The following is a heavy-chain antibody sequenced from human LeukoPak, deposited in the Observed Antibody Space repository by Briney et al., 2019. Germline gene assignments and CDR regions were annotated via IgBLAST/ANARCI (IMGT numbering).Heavy chain of an antibody. CDR3: ARVLLWFGELSDYYYGMDV. D-gene: IGHD3-10*01. CDR2: ISSDGGST. J-gene: IGHJ6*02. V-gene: IGHV3-64*01. CDR1: GFTFSSYA. Sequence: GGSLRLSCAASGFTFSSYAMHWVRQAPGKGLEYVSAISSDGGSTYYANSVKGRFTVSRDNSKNTLYLQMGSLRAEDTAVYYCARVLLWFGELSDYYYGMDVWGQGTTVTVSS.